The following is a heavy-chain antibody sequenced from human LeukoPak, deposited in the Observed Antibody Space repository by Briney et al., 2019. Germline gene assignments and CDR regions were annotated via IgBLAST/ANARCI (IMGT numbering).Heavy chain of an antibody. D-gene: IGHD4-17*01. CDR3: AREGGSTVTTNWFDP. CDR1: GYTFTGYY. Sequence: ASVKVSRKASGYTFTGYYMHWVRQAPGQGLEWMEWINPNSGGTNYAQKFQGRVTMTRDTSVSTAYMELSRLRSDDTAVYYCAREGGSTVTTNWFDPWGQGTLVTVSS. CDR2: INPNSGGT. V-gene: IGHV1-2*02. J-gene: IGHJ5*02.